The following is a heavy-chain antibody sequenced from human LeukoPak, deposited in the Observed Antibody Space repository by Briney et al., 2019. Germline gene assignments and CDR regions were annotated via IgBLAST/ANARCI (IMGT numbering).Heavy chain of an antibody. J-gene: IGHJ4*02. CDR1: GGSITSRTYY. Sequence: PSETLSLTCTVSGGSITSRTYYWGWIRQPPGTGLEWIGSIYYSGSTYYYPSLKSRVIISVDTSKNQFSLKLNSVTAADTAVYYCARHEGMATITPFDYWGQGTLVTVSS. CDR3: ARHEGMATITPFDY. V-gene: IGHV4-39*01. CDR2: IYYSGST. D-gene: IGHD5-12*01.